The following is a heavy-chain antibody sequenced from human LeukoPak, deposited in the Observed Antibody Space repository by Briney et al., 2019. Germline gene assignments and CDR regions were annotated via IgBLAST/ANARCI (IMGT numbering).Heavy chain of an antibody. CDR1: GFPFSDYG. J-gene: IGHJ4*02. CDR3: ARRAETTSLDY. V-gene: IGHV3-30*03. Sequence: PGGSLRLSCAASGFPFSDYGMYWVRQAPGKGLEWLAVISHDGSNKHYADSVKGRITISRDNSMNTLYLQMNSLTAEDTAVYYCARRAETTSLDYWGQGTLVTVSS. D-gene: IGHD2/OR15-2a*01. CDR2: ISHDGSNK.